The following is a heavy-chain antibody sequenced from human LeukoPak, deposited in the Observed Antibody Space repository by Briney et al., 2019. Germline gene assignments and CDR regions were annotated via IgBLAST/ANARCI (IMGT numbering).Heavy chain of an antibody. V-gene: IGHV3-23*01. D-gene: IGHD6-19*01. J-gene: IGHJ5*02. CDR2: ISSGAGTT. CDR1: GFTFSSYA. CDR3: AKDLEQSYSGWSTSYDA. Sequence: GGSLRLSCAASGFTFSSYAMSWVRQVPGKRLGWVSAISSGAGTTGYADSVKGRFTISRVNSKSTIYLQMNSLRAEDTAIYYCAKDLEQSYSGWSTSYDAWGQGTLVTVSS.